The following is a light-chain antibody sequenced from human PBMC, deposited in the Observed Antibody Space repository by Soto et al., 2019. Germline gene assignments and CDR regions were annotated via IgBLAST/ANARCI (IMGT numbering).Light chain of an antibody. CDR1: HSIESY. J-gene: IGKJ1*01. CDR3: QQSYCPPLT. CDR2: AAS. V-gene: IGKV1-39*01. Sequence: IHMTQYPSTLSASVGDRVAITCRASHSIESYFDWYQQKPGKAPKLLIYAASSFESGVPSRFSGSGSATDFTLTISSLQPEDFATYYCQQSYCPPLTFGQGTKVDI.